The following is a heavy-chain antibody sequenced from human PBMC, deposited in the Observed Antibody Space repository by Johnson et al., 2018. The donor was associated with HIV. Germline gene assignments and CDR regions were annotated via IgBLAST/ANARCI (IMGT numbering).Heavy chain of an antibody. V-gene: IGHV3-66*01. CDR1: GFTVSSNY. D-gene: IGHD6-13*01. J-gene: IGHJ3*02. Sequence: VQLVESGGGLVQPGGSLRLSCAASGFTVSSNYMSWVRQAPGQGMEWVSVIYSGGSTYYADSVKGRFTISRHNSKNTLYLQMNSLRAEERAVYYCASTHPAAAGIPSWAFDIWGQGTMVTVSS. CDR3: ASTHPAAAGIPSWAFDI. CDR2: IYSGGST.